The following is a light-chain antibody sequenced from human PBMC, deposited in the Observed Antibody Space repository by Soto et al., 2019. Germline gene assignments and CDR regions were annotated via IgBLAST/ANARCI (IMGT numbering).Light chain of an antibody. V-gene: IGLV2-11*01. CDR2: DVS. Sequence: QPPPMFGAPGQAVTISRPGNNSEVGGYNYVSWYQQHPGKAPKLMIYDVSKRPSGVPDRFSGSKSGNTASLTISGLQAEDEADYYCCSYAGSYTFHYVFGTGTKVTVL. CDR1: NSEVGGYNY. CDR3: CSYAGSYTFHYV. J-gene: IGLJ1*01.